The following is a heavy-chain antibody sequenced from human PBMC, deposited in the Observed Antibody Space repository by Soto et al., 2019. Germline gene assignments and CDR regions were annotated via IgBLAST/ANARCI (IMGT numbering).Heavy chain of an antibody. CDR2: IYYSGST. CDR1: GGSISSYY. Sequence: PSETLSLTCTVSGGSISSYYWSWIRQPPGKGLEWIGYIYYSGSTNYNPSLKSRVTISVDTSKNQFSLKLSSATAADTAVYYCAGEWTSGNWFDPWGQGTLVTVSS. J-gene: IGHJ5*02. V-gene: IGHV4-59*01. CDR3: AGEWTSGNWFDP. D-gene: IGHD5-12*01.